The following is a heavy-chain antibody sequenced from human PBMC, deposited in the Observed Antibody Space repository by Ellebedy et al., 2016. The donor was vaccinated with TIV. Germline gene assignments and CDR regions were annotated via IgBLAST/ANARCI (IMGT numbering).Heavy chain of an antibody. CDR1: GYTFTGYY. CDR3: ARGRYSYGFHI. CDR2: INPNSGGT. Sequence: ASVKVSCKASGYTFTGYYMHWVRQAPGQGLEWMGWINPNSGGTNYAQKFQGWVTMTRDTSISTAYMELSSLRSEDTAVYYCARGRYSYGFHIWGQGTMVTVSS. D-gene: IGHD5-18*01. J-gene: IGHJ3*02. V-gene: IGHV1-2*04.